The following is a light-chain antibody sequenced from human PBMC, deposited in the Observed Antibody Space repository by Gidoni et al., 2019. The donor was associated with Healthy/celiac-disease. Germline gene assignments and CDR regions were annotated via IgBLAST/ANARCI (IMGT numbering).Light chain of an antibody. CDR3: QQSYSTLIT. Sequence: DIQRTQSPSSLSASVGDRVTITCRASQSISSYLNWYQQKPGKAPKLLIYAASSLQSGVPSRFSGSGSGTDFTLTISSLQPEDFATYSCQQSYSTLITFGQGTRLEIK. V-gene: IGKV1-39*01. CDR1: QSISSY. CDR2: AAS. J-gene: IGKJ5*01.